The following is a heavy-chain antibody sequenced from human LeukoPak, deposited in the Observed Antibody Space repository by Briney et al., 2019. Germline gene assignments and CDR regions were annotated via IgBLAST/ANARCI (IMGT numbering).Heavy chain of an antibody. V-gene: IGHV4-59*02. CDR3: ARGPRNSSGWYVSVTPRVLSGMDV. Sequence: PSETLSLTCSVSGDSVNNYYWSWIRQPPGKGLEWIAYIFHSGDTNYNPSLKSRATISLDTSKNQFSLKLSSVTAADTAVYYCARGPRNSSGWYVSVTPRVLSGMDVWGQGTTVTVSS. CDR2: IFHSGDT. D-gene: IGHD6-19*01. CDR1: GDSVNNYY. J-gene: IGHJ6*02.